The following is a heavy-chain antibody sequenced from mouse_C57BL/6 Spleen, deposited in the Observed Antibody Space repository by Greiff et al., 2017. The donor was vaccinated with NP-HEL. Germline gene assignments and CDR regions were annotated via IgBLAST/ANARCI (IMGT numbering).Heavy chain of an antibody. J-gene: IGHJ2*01. CDR3: AREGSSEGYFDY. Sequence: EVQRVESGPELVKPGASVKISCKASGYSFTDYNMNWVKQSNGQSLEWIGVINPNYGTTSYNQKFKGKATLTVDQSSSTAYMQLNSLTSEDSAVYYCAREGSSEGYFDYWGQGTTLTVSS. CDR2: INPNYGTT. CDR1: GYSFTDYN. V-gene: IGHV1-39*01. D-gene: IGHD1-1*01.